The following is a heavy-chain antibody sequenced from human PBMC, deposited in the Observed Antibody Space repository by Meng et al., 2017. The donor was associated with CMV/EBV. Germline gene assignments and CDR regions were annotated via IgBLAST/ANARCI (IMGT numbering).Heavy chain of an antibody. D-gene: IGHD3-3*01. CDR2: IYYSGST. CDR1: GGSISSSSYY. V-gene: IGHV4-39*07. CDR3: ARRGIGIWSGYTY. Sequence: SETLSLTCTVSGGSISSSSYYWGWIRQPPGKGLEWIGSIYYSGSTYYNPSLKSRVTISVDTSKNQFSLKLSSVTAADTAVYYCARRGIGIWSGYTYWGQGTLVTVSS. J-gene: IGHJ4*02.